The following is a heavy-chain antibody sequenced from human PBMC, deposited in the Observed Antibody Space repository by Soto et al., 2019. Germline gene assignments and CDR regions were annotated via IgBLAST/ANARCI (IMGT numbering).Heavy chain of an antibody. D-gene: IGHD1-26*01. V-gene: IGHV4-59*12. CDR3: ARAPIVGATSYFDY. Sequence: SETLSLTCTVSGGSISNYYWSWIRQPPGKGLEWIGYIYYSGSTNYNPSLKSRVTISVDTSKNQFSLKLSSATAADTAVYYCARAPIVGATSYFDYWGQGTLVTVS. CDR1: GGSISNYY. J-gene: IGHJ4*02. CDR2: IYYSGST.